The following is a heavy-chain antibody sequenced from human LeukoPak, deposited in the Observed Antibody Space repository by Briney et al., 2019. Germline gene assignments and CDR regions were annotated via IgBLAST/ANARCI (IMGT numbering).Heavy chain of an antibody. D-gene: IGHD2-15*01. J-gene: IGHJ4*02. CDR1: GFTFSSYA. CDR2: ISGSGGNT. Sequence: GGSLRLSCAASGFTFSSYAMSWVRQAPGKGLEWVSAISGSGGNTYYADSVKGRFTISRDNSKNTLYLQMNSLRAEDTAVYYCAKSVLYLGYCSGGSCYSDYWGQGALVTVSS. V-gene: IGHV3-23*01. CDR3: AKSVLYLGYCSGGSCYSDY.